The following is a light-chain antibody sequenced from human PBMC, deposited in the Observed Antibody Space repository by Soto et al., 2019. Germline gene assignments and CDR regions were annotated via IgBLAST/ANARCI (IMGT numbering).Light chain of an antibody. Sequence: QSALTQPASVARSPGQSITISCTGTSSDIGGYDSVSWYQHHPGKAPKLMIYDVSRRPSGVSNRFSGSKSANTASLTISDLQTEDEGDYYCSSYTTSSTLVVFGGGTKVTVL. CDR2: DVS. CDR3: SSYTTSSTLVV. J-gene: IGLJ2*01. CDR1: SSDIGGYDS. V-gene: IGLV2-14*03.